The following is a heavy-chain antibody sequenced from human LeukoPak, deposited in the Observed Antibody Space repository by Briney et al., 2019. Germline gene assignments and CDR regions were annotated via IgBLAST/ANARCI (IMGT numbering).Heavy chain of an antibody. CDR1: GVTFRSYA. D-gene: IGHD5-18*01. Sequence: GGSLRLSCAASGVTFRSYAMQWVRLAPGKGLEWVSYITYNSGTIFYADSVKGRFTISRDNAKDSLYLQMSSLRDEDTAVYYCARDSGYSYADDYWGQGTLVTVSS. J-gene: IGHJ4*02. V-gene: IGHV3-48*02. CDR3: ARDSGYSYADDY. CDR2: ITYNSGTI.